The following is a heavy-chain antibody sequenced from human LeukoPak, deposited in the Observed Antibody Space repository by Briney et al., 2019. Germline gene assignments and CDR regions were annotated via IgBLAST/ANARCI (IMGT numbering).Heavy chain of an antibody. CDR2: MYSGGNT. V-gene: IGHV3-66*01. CDR3: TRVRIEVAGWVPFDS. CDR1: GFIVSSNY. J-gene: IGHJ4*02. D-gene: IGHD6-19*01. Sequence: PGGSLRLSCAASGFIVSSNYMSWVRQAPGKELEWVSIMYSGGNTYYSHSVKGRFTISRDISKNTVSLQMNSLRAEDTAVYYCTRVRIEVAGWVPFDSWGQGTLVSVSS.